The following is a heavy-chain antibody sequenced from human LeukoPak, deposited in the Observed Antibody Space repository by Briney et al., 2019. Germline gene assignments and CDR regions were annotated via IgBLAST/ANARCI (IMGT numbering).Heavy chain of an antibody. J-gene: IGHJ5*02. Sequence: GGSLRQTCAGTGFNFINYRLDGLRQAPGKGLEWVSGISGSGGTTYYADSVKGRFTISRDNSKNTLYLQMNSLTVEDTAVYFCAKAKSQCLGLHWFNPWGRGTLVTVSS. CDR2: ISGSGGTT. V-gene: IGHV3-23*01. D-gene: IGHD2-2*01. CDR1: GFNFINYR. CDR3: AKAKSQCLGLHWFNP.